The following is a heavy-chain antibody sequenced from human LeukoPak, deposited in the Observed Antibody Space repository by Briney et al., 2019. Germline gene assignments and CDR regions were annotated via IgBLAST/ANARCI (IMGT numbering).Heavy chain of an antibody. Sequence: GGSLRLSCAASGFTFDDYAMHCVRQAPGKGLEWVSLISGDGGSTYYADSVKGRFTISRDNSKNSLYLQMNSLRTEDTALYYCTLSYYDSDYWGQGTLVTVSS. D-gene: IGHD3-22*01. CDR2: ISGDGGST. CDR1: GFTFDDYA. CDR3: TLSYYDSDY. V-gene: IGHV3-43*02. J-gene: IGHJ4*02.